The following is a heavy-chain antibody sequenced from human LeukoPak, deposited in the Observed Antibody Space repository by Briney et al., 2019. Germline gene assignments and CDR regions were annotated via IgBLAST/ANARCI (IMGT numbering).Heavy chain of an antibody. CDR2: INTNTGDP. J-gene: IGHJ4*02. CDR3: ARVQGYCSTPSCYPHY. D-gene: IGHD2-2*01. V-gene: IGHV7-4-1*02. Sequence: ASVKVSCKASGYTLTNYALNWVRQAPGQGLEWMGWINTNTGDPTYAQGFTGRFVFSLDTSVNTAYFQISSLKAEDTAIYYCARVQGYCSTPSCYPHYWGQGPLVTVS. CDR1: GYTLTNYA.